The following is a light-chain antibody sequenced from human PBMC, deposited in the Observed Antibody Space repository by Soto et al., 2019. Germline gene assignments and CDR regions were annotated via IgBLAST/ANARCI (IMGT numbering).Light chain of an antibody. V-gene: IGKV1-39*01. Sequence: DIQIAQSPSSLSASVGDRVTITCRASQSISSYLNWYHQKPGKVPKLLIYAASSLQSGVPSRFSGSESETDFNLTISSLQPEDFANYSCQQSYSTTWRFGQGTKVDI. J-gene: IGKJ1*01. CDR2: AAS. CDR1: QSISSY. CDR3: QQSYSTTWR.